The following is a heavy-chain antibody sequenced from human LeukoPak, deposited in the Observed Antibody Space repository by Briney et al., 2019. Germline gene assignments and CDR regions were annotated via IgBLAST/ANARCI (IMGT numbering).Heavy chain of an antibody. CDR2: ITTTAHGATT. Sequence: GGSLRLSYAVSGLTFSDVWMSWVRQAPGKGLEWVGRITTTAHGATTDYAAPVKGRFTISRDDSKNTVYLQMNGLKTEDTALYYCSEGLAYWGQGTLVAVSA. CDR1: GLTFSDVW. J-gene: IGHJ4*02. CDR3: SEGLAY. V-gene: IGHV3-15*01.